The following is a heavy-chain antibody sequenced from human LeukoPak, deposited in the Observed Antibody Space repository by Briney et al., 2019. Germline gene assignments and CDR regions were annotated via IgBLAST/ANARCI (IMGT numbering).Heavy chain of an antibody. D-gene: IGHD2-15*01. V-gene: IGHV1-18*01. Sequence: ASVKVTCKASGYTFTGYGISWVRQAPGQGLEWMGWISAYNGNTNYAQKFQGRVTMTTDTSTSTAYMELRSLRSDDTAVYYCARYQDVVVVAATPGDYWGQGTLVTVSS. CDR1: GYTFTGYG. CDR3: ARYQDVVVVAATPGDY. CDR2: ISAYNGNT. J-gene: IGHJ4*02.